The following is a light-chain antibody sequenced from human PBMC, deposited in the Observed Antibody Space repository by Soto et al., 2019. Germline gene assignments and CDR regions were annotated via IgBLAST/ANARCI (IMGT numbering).Light chain of an antibody. CDR1: QNVNSAY. V-gene: IGKV3-20*01. CDR2: GAS. Sequence: ETVLTQSPGTLSLSPGERATLSCRASQNVNSAYLAWYQHKPGQAPRLLIYGASSRETGIPDTFSGSGSGTDFTVSISRLEPEDFAVYYCEQYDSSPYSFGQGTKLEIK. CDR3: EQYDSSPYS. J-gene: IGKJ2*01.